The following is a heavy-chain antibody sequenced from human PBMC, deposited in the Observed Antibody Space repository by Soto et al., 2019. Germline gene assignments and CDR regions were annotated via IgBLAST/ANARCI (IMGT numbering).Heavy chain of an antibody. CDR2: ILDDGSDK. CDR1: GFSFSSYG. CDR3: AREDDYGDNGLDY. J-gene: IGHJ4*02. Sequence: QVQLAEAGGGVVQPGRSLRLSCAASGFSFSSYGMHWVRQAPGKGLEWVAVILDDGSDKDYTDAGKGRFTISGDNSKNSLYLEVNSLRAEDTAVYYCAREDDYGDNGLDYWGQGTLVTVSS. D-gene: IGHD4-17*01. V-gene: IGHV3-33*01.